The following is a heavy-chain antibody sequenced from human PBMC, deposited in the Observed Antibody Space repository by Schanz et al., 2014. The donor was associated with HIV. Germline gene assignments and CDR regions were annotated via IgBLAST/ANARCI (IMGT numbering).Heavy chain of an antibody. D-gene: IGHD6-13*01. J-gene: IGHJ4*02. Sequence: QVQLQQWGAGLVKPSETLSLTCAVYGGSFRVYYWSWVRQSPGKGLEWIGEINQSGSTNYSPSLERRLTISLATSNNQFSRMLSSVTAADTAVYFCARGRRSSSWSPATSHFDYWGQGTLVTVSS. CDR1: GGSFRVYY. CDR3: ARGRRSSSWSPATSHFDY. V-gene: IGHV4-34*01. CDR2: INQSGST.